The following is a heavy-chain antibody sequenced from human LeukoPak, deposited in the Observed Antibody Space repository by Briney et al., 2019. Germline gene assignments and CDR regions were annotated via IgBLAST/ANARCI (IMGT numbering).Heavy chain of an antibody. CDR2: ISAYNGNT. CDR3: ARVLMGSIAAAGIWFDP. D-gene: IGHD6-13*01. V-gene: IGHV1-18*01. CDR1: GYTFTSYG. J-gene: IGHJ5*02. Sequence: ASVKVSCKASGYTFTSYGVSWVRQAPGQGLEWMGWISAYNGNTNYAQKLQGRVTMTTDTSTSTAYMELRSLRSDDTAVYYCARVLMGSIAAAGIWFDPWGQGTLVTVSS.